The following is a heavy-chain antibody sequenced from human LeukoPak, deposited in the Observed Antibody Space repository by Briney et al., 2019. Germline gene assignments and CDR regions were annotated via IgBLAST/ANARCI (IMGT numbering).Heavy chain of an antibody. CDR3: ARRSGLGTLDY. D-gene: IGHD6-19*01. J-gene: IGHJ4*02. V-gene: IGHV5-51*01. CDR1: RYSFTRYW. Sequence: GESLKISCKGSRYSFTRYWIGWVRQMPGKGLEWMGFIYPGDSDTRYSPSFQGRVTISADKSISTAYLQWSSLKASDTAMYYCARRSGLGTLDYWGQGTLVTVSS. CDR2: IYPGDSDT.